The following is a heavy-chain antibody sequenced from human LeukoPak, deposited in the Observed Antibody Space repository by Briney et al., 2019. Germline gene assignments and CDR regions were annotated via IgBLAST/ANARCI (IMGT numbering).Heavy chain of an antibody. D-gene: IGHD3-10*01. J-gene: IGHJ4*02. V-gene: IGHV4-59*08. CDR1: GGSISSYY. CDR3: ARHLPLWFGESKGFDY. CDR2: IYYSGST. Sequence: PSETLSLTCTVSGGSISSYYWSWIRQPPGKGLEWIGYIYYSGSTNYNPSLKSRVTISVDTSKNQFSLKLSSVTAADTAVYYCARHLPLWFGESKGFDYWGQGTLVTVSS.